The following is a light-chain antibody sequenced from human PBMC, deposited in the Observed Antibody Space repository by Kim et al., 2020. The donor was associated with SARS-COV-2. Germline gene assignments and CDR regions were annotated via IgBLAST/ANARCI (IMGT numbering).Light chain of an antibody. V-gene: IGKV3-15*01. CDR2: GGS. CDR3: QQYNDWPLT. CDR1: QSVTMK. Sequence: LMTQSPATLSVSPGETATLSCRASQSVTMKVAWYQQKAGQGPRLLIYGGSTRATGVPTRFSGSGSGREFTLTIGSLQSEDFAIYHCQQYNDWPLTFGGGTKVDI. J-gene: IGKJ4*01.